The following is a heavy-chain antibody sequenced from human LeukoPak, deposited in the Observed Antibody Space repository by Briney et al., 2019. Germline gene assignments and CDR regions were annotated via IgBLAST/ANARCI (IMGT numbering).Heavy chain of an antibody. J-gene: IGHJ4*02. CDR3: ARLGTGYSLSY. CDR2: IHPHSGGT. D-gene: IGHD5-18*01. Sequence: ASVKVSCKASGYSFTAYSIVWVRQAPGQRLEWMGWIHPHSGGTAYGKTFQGRVTMTRDTSISTAYMELNSLGSDDAAVYYCARLGTGYSLSYWGQGTLVTVSS. CDR1: GYSFTAYS. V-gene: IGHV1-2*02.